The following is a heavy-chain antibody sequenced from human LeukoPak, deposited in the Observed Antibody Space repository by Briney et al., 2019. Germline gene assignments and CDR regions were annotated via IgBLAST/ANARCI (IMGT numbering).Heavy chain of an antibody. CDR3: ARDYIVVVPAARTGDAFDI. Sequence: GASVKVSCKASGYTFTSYGISWVRQAPGQGLEWMGWISAYNGNTNYAQKLQGRVTMTTDTSTSTAYMELRSLRSDDTAVYYCARDYIVVVPAARTGDAFDIWGQGTMVTVSS. V-gene: IGHV1-18*01. J-gene: IGHJ3*02. CDR1: GYTFTSYG. D-gene: IGHD2-2*01. CDR2: ISAYNGNT.